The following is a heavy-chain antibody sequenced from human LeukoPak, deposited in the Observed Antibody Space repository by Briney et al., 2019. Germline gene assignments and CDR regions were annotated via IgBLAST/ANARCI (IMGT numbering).Heavy chain of an antibody. V-gene: IGHV3-30*02. CDR2: IRYDGSNK. CDR3: AKDRHYYGSGSYLFDY. D-gene: IGHD3-10*01. J-gene: IGHJ4*02. CDR1: GFTFSSYG. Sequence: GGSLRLSCAASGFTFSSYGMHWVRQAPGKGLEWVAFIRYDGSNKYYADSVKGRFTISRDNSKNTLYLQMNSLRAEDTAVYYCAKDRHYYGSGSYLFDYWGQGTLVTVSS.